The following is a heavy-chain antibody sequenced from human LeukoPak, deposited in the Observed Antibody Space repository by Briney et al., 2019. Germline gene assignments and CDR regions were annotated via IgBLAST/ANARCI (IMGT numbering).Heavy chain of an antibody. CDR1: GYTFPSYF. V-gene: IGHV1-46*01. D-gene: IGHD6-6*01. CDR3: ARTAARRFDY. CDR2: INPTGGST. Sequence: ASVKVSCKASGYTFPSYFMHWVRQAPGQGLEWMGIINPTGGSTTYAQKFQGRVTMTRDTSTSTAYMELSSLRSDDAAVYYCARTAARRFDYWGQGTLVTVSS. J-gene: IGHJ4*02.